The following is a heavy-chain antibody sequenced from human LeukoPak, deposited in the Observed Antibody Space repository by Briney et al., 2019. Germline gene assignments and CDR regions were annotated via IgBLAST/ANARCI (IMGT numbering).Heavy chain of an antibody. D-gene: IGHD3-22*01. J-gene: IGHJ4*02. CDR2: ISYDGSNK. CDR3: ARDQEHYYDSSGYSLGY. CDR1: GFTFSSYA. V-gene: IGHV3-30-3*01. Sequence: GGSLRLSCAASGFTFSSYAMHWVRQAPGKGLEWVAVISYDGSNKYYADSVKGRFTISRDNSKNTLYLQINSLRAEDTAVYYCARDQEHYYDSSGYSLGYWGQGTLVTVSS.